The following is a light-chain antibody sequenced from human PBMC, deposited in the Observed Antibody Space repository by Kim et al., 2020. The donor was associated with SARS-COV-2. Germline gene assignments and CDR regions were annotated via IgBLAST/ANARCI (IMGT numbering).Light chain of an antibody. CDR2: ATS. CDR1: QSIRNY. CDR3: QQIYSSQWT. J-gene: IGKJ1*01. Sequence: ASVGDRVTITCRASQSIRNYLNWYQQIPGKAPKLLIYATSNLQSGVPSKFSGSGSSTDFTLTINSLQPEDFGTYSGQQIYSSQWTFVQGTKVEIK. V-gene: IGKV1-39*01.